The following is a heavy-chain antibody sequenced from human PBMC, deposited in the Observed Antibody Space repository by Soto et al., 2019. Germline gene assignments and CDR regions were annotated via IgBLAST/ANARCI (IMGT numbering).Heavy chain of an antibody. CDR1: GGSISSSSYY. CDR2: IYYSGST. J-gene: IGHJ6*02. V-gene: IGHV4-39*01. Sequence: SETLSLTCTVSGGSISSSSYYWGWIRQPPGKGLEWIGSIYYSGSTYYNPSLKSRVTISVDTSKNQFSLKLSSVTAADTAVYYCAKLDIVVVPAAIAPWDYYGMDVWGQGTTVTVSS. CDR3: AKLDIVVVPAAIAPWDYYGMDV. D-gene: IGHD2-2*02.